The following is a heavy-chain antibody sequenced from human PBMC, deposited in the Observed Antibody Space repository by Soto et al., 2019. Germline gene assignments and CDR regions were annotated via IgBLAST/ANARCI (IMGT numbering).Heavy chain of an antibody. Sequence: QVQLQESGPGLVKPSQTLSLTCTVSGGSISSGDYYWSWIRQPPGKGLEWIGYIYCSGSTYYNPSLKNRFTISVETSKNLFSLKMSSVTAADTAVYYCARGAMVRGVINSYYGMDLWGQGTTVTVSS. CDR3: ARGAMVRGVINSYYGMDL. V-gene: IGHV4-30-4*01. D-gene: IGHD3-10*01. J-gene: IGHJ6*02. CDR2: IYCSGST. CDR1: GGSISSGDYY.